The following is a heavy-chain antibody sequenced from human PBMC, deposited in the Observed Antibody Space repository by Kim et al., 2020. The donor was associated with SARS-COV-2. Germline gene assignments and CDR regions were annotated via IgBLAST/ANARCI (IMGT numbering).Heavy chain of an antibody. CDR3: ARDLGIVVVPADPFDY. V-gene: IGHV1-18*01. CDR2: ISAYNGNT. Sequence: ASVKVSCKPSGYTFTSYGISWVRQAPGQGLEWMGWISAYNGNTNYAQKLQGRVTMTTDTSTSTAYMELRSLRSDDTAVYYCARDLGIVVVPADPFDYWGQGTLVTVSS. CDR1: GYTFTSYG. D-gene: IGHD2-2*03. J-gene: IGHJ4*02.